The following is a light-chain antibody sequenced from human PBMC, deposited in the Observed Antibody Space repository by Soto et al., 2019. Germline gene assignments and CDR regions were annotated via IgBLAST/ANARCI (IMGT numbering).Light chain of an antibody. J-gene: IGKJ1*01. CDR3: QQYNNWPRT. Sequence: EIVMTQSPATLSVSPGDRVTLSCWASQSISNNLAWYQQKRGQAPRVLIYGASTRATGIPARFSGSGSGTDFTLTTSSLQSADFAVYFCQQYNNWPRTFGQGTRVEIK. V-gene: IGKV3-15*01. CDR1: QSISNN. CDR2: GAS.